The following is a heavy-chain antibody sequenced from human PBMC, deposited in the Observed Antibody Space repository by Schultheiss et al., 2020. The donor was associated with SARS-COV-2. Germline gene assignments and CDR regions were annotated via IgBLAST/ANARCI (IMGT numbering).Heavy chain of an antibody. V-gene: IGHV4-31*11. CDR2: IYHSGST. CDR3: ARGLGYYGSTTKGDY. Sequence: SETLSLTCAVSGGSISSGGYYWSWIRQHPGKGLEWIGYIYHSGSTNYNPSLKSRVTISVDTSKNQFSLKLSSVTAADTAVYYCARGLGYYGSTTKGDYWGQGTLVTVSS. J-gene: IGHJ4*02. CDR1: GGSISSGGYY. D-gene: IGHD3-10*01.